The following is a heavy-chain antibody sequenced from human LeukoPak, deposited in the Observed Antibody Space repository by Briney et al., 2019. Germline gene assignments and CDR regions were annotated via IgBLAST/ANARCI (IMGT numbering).Heavy chain of an antibody. J-gene: IGHJ4*02. D-gene: IGHD3-10*01. CDR2: ISSSSGTI. Sequence: PGGSLRLSCAASGFTFSSYSMNWVRQAPGKGLEWISYISSSSGTIYHADSVKGRFTISRDNAKNSLYLQMNSLRDEDTAVYYCARNHYYGSGSLAIWGQGTLVTVSS. V-gene: IGHV3-48*02. CDR1: GFTFSSYS. CDR3: ARNHYYGSGSLAI.